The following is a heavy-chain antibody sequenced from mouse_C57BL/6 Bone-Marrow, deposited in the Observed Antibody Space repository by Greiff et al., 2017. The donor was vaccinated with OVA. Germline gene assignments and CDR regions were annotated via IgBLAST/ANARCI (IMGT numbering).Heavy chain of an antibody. CDR2: IDPETGGT. CDR1: GYTFTDYE. CDR3: TRAGAYYSNYGGVY. D-gene: IGHD2-5*01. J-gene: IGHJ2*01. Sequence: VQLQQSGAELVRPGASVTLSCKASGYTFTDYEMHWVKQTPVHGLEWIGAIDPETGGTAYNQKFKGKAILTADKSSSTAYMELRSLTSEDSAVYYCTRAGAYYSNYGGVYWGQGTTLTVSS. V-gene: IGHV1-15*01.